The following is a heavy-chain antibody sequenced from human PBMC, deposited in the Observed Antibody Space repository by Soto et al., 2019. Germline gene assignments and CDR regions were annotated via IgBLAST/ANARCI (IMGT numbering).Heavy chain of an antibody. CDR2: ISGSGGST. CDR1: GFTFSSYA. D-gene: IGHD1-1*01. J-gene: IGHJ5*02. V-gene: IGHV3-23*01. Sequence: GGSLRLSCAASGFTFSSYAISWVRQAPGKGLEWVSAISGSGGSTYYADSVKGRFTISRDNSKNTLYLQMNSLRAEDTAVYYCAKDGIANNWFDPWGQGTLVTVSS. CDR3: AKDGIANNWFDP.